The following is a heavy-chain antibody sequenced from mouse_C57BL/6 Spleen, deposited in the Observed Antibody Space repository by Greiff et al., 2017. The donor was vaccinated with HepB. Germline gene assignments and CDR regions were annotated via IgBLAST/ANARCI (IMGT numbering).Heavy chain of an antibody. V-gene: IGHV1-4*01. CDR2: INPSSGYT. CDR1: GYTFTSYT. CDR3: ARRDSSGPFDY. J-gene: IGHJ2*01. D-gene: IGHD3-2*02. Sequence: VQLQESGAELARPGASVKMSCKASGYTFTSYTMHWVKQRPGQGLEWIGYINPSSGYTKYNQKFKDKATVTADKSSSTAYMQLSSLTSEDSAVYYCARRDSSGPFDYWGQGTTLTVSS.